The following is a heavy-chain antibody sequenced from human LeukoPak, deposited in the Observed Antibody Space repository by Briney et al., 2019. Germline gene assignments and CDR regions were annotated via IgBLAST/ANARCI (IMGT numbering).Heavy chain of an antibody. CDR2: ISYDGSHR. Sequence: GGSLRLSCAASGFTFSIYGMHWVRQAPGKGLEWVAVISYDGSHRYYADSVKGRFTISRDNSENTLFLQMISLRPEDTAIYYCARGRTGTSRDNFDYWGQGTLVTVSS. CDR1: GFTFSIYG. CDR3: ARGRTGTSRDNFDY. J-gene: IGHJ4*02. D-gene: IGHD1/OR15-1a*01. V-gene: IGHV3-30*03.